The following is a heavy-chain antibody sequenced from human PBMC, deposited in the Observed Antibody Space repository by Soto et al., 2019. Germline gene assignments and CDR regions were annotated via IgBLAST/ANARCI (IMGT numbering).Heavy chain of an antibody. CDR2: ISAYNGNT. CDR1: GYTFFSYG. V-gene: IGHV1-18*01. CDR3: ARDSGMRAVADYYYGMDV. J-gene: IGHJ6*02. D-gene: IGHD6-19*01. Sequence: ASVKVSCKAFGYTFFSYGISWVRQAPGQGLEWMGWISAYNGNTNYAQKLQGRVTMTTDTSTSTAYMELRSLRSDDTAVYYCARDSGMRAVADYYYGMDVWGQGTTVTVSS.